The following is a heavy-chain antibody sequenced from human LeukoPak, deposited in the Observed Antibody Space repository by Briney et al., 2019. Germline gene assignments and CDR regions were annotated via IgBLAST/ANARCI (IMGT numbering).Heavy chain of an antibody. CDR2: TYYRSKWYN. Sequence: SQTLSLTCAISGDSVSSNSAAWNWIRQSPSRGLEWLGRTYYRSKWYNDYAVSVKSRITINPDTSKNQFSLQLNSVTPEDTAVYYCARDLAPQWGGSYYFYLDYWGQGTLVTVSS. J-gene: IGHJ4*02. CDR3: ARDLAPQWGGSYYFYLDY. D-gene: IGHD1-26*01. V-gene: IGHV6-1*01. CDR1: GDSVSSNSAA.